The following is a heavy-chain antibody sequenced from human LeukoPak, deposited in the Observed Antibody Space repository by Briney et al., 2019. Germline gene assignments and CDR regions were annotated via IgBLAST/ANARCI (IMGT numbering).Heavy chain of an antibody. CDR2: IYAGGDT. CDR1: GSTVSTNF. D-gene: IGHD6-19*01. Sequence: GSLRLSCAASGSTVSTNFMSWVRQAPGKGLEWVSVIYAGGDTYYADSAKGRFTISRDNSKNTLYLQMNSLRAEDTAVYYCARSGSGWFDFWGQGTLVTVSS. V-gene: IGHV3-53*01. CDR3: ARSGSGWFDF. J-gene: IGHJ4*02.